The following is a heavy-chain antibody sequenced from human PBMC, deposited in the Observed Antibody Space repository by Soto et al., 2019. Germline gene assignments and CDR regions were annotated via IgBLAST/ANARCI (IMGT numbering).Heavy chain of an antibody. CDR1: GYTFTSYY. J-gene: IGHJ6*02. D-gene: IGHD3-3*01. CDR3: AREMDYDFWSGYYGGGYYYYGMDV. V-gene: IGHV1-46*01. CDR2: INPSGGST. Sequence: QVQLVQSGAEVKKPGASVKVSCKASGYTFTSYYMHWVRQAPGQGLEWMGIINPSGGSTSYAQKFQGRVTMTRDTSTSTVYMELSRLRSEDTAVYYCAREMDYDFWSGYYGGGYYYYGMDVWGQGTTVTVSS.